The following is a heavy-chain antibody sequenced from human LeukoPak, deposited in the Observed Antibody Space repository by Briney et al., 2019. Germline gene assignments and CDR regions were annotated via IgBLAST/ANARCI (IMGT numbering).Heavy chain of an antibody. CDR1: GFTFSSYS. CDR3: ARAYSRESGYDFVFGY. D-gene: IGHD5-12*01. V-gene: IGHV3-21*01. Sequence: PGGSLRLSCAASGFTFSSYSINWVRQAPGKGLEWVSSISSSSRYIYYADSVKGRFTISRDNAKNSLYLQMNSLRAEDTAVYYCARAYSRESGYDFVFGYWGQGTLVTVSS. J-gene: IGHJ4*02. CDR2: ISSSSRYI.